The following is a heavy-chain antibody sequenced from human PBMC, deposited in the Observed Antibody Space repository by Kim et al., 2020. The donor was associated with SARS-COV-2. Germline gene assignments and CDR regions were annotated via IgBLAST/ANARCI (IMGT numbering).Heavy chain of an antibody. V-gene: IGHV4-34*01. D-gene: IGHD3-10*01. CDR1: GGSFSGYY. CDR2: INHSGST. J-gene: IGHJ4*02. Sequence: SETLSLTCAVYGGSFSGYYWSWIRQPPGKGLEWIGEINHSGSTNYNPSLKSRVTISVDTSKNQFSLKLSSVTAADTAVYYCARFRPVRRPPLMVRGDACLDYWGQGTLVTVSS. CDR3: ARFRPVRRPPLMVRGDACLDY.